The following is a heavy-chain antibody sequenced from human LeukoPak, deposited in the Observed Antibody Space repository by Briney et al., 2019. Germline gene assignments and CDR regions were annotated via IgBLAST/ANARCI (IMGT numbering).Heavy chain of an antibody. D-gene: IGHD4-17*01. CDR2: IRYDGSNK. CDR1: AFTFSRYG. CDR3: AKEIWPTVTTPGWTYFDY. V-gene: IGHV3-30*02. Sequence: GGSLRLSCAASAFTFSRYGMHWVRQAPGKGLEWVAFIRYDGSNKYYADSVEGRFTISRDNSKNTLYLQMNSLRAEDTAVYYCAKEIWPTVTTPGWTYFDYWGQGALVPVSS. J-gene: IGHJ4*02.